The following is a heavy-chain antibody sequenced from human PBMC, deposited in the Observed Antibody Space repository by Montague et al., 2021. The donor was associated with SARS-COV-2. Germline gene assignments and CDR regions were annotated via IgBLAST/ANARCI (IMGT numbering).Heavy chain of an antibody. CDR2: IYYSGST. CDR3: ARTGLGAYDILTGYTVNAFDM. Sequence: SETLSLTCTVSGGSITSYYWTWIRQPPGKGLEWVGRIYYSGSTNYNPSLKSRVTISVDTSKNQFSLKLSSVTAADAAVYYCARTGLGAYDILTGYTVNAFDMGGQGTMVTGSS. V-gene: IGHV4-59*01. D-gene: IGHD3-9*01. CDR1: GGSITSYY. J-gene: IGHJ3*02.